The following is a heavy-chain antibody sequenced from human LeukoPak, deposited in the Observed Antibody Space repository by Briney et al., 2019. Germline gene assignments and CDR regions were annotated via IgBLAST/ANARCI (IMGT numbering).Heavy chain of an antibody. CDR1: GFTFSNNA. Sequence: GGSLRLSCAASGFTFSNNAIHWVRQAPGKGLEFVSAISSDGGSTFYANSVKGRFTISRDNSKNTLYLQMGSLRAEDMAVYYGARWPGEVGGMAVWGQGKMVP. V-gene: IGHV3-64*01. CDR2: ISSDGGST. CDR3: ARWPGEVGGMAV. J-gene: IGHJ3*01. D-gene: IGHD4-17*01.